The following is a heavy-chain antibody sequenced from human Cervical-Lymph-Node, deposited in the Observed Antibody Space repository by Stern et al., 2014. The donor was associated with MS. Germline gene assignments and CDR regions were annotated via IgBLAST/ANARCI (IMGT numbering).Heavy chain of an antibody. J-gene: IGHJ4*02. V-gene: IGHV3-74*01. CDR2: IDTYGSIT. CDR1: GFTFSRYW. Sequence: EVQLVQSGGGSVQPGGSLRLSCAASGFTFSRYWMHWVRQVPGKGLIWVSRIDTYGSITSYADSVKGRFTISRDNAKNMLYLQMNSLRADDTALYYFTRDIGGAAGFWGQGTMVTVSS. D-gene: IGHD3-16*01. CDR3: TRDIGGAAGF.